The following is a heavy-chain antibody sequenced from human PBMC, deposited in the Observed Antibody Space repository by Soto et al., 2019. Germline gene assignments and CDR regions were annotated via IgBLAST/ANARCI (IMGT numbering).Heavy chain of an antibody. J-gene: IGHJ4*02. V-gene: IGHV3-15*01. Sequence: GGLLRLSCAASGVPCSNAGRSWVRTDPGKGLEWVGRIKSKTDGGTTDYAAPVKGRFTISRDDSKNTLYLQMNSLKTEDTAVYYCTTDKVFLWFGESPDFAYWVQGTLVTVSP. D-gene: IGHD3-10*01. CDR2: IKSKTDGGTT. CDR1: GVPCSNAG. CDR3: TTDKVFLWFGESPDFAY.